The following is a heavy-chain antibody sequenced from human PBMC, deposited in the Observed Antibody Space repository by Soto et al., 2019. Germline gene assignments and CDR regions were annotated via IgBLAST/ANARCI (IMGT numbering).Heavy chain of an antibody. CDR1: GGSISSSSYY. CDR2: IYYSGST. V-gene: IGHV4-39*01. J-gene: IGHJ4*02. CDR3: ARAAALYYYGSGSYYDNWYYFDY. Sequence: SETLSLTCTVSGGSISSSSYYWGWIRQPPGKGLEWIGSIYYSGSTYYNPSLKSRVTISVDTSKNQFSLKLSSVTAADTAVYYCARAAALYYYGSGSYYDNWYYFDYWGQGTLVTVSS. D-gene: IGHD3-10*01.